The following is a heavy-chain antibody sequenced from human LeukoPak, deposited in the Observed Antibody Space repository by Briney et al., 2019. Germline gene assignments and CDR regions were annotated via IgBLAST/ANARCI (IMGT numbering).Heavy chain of an antibody. D-gene: IGHD2-15*01. Sequence: ASVKVSCKASGYTFTSYGISWVRQAPGQGLEWMGWISAYNGNTNYAQKLQGRVTMTTDTSTSTAYMELRSLSSDDTAVYYCARDLARIVVGVAANWFDPWGQGTLVTVSS. CDR2: ISAYNGNT. CDR3: ARDLARIVVGVAANWFDP. J-gene: IGHJ5*02. V-gene: IGHV1-18*01. CDR1: GYTFTSYG.